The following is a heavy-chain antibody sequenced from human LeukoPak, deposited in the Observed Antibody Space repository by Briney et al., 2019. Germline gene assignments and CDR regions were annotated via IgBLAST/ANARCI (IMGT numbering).Heavy chain of an antibody. Sequence: ASVKVSCKASGYTFTGYYMHWVRQAPRQGLEWMGWINPNSGGTNYAQKFQGRVTMTRDTSISTAYMELSRLRAEDTAVYYCAKGGYEYDSSGHNYFDYWGQGTLVTVSS. D-gene: IGHD3-22*01. CDR2: INPNSGGT. CDR3: AKGGYEYDSSGHNYFDY. CDR1: GYTFTGYY. J-gene: IGHJ4*02. V-gene: IGHV1-2*02.